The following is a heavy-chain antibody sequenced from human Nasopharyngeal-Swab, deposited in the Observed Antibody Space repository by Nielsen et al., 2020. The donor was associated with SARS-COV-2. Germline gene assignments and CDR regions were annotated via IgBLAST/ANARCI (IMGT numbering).Heavy chain of an antibody. CDR3: ASCRTSITIFGVVIRNGMDV. Sequence: SETLSLTCTVSGGSIGTYYWSWIRQPPGKGLEWIGYIYYTGSTMYNPSLKGRVTLSVDTSENQFSLKLSSVTAADTAVYYCASCRTSITIFGVVIRNGMDVWGQGTTVTVSS. V-gene: IGHV4-59*08. D-gene: IGHD3-3*01. J-gene: IGHJ6*02. CDR2: IYYTGST. CDR1: GGSIGTYY.